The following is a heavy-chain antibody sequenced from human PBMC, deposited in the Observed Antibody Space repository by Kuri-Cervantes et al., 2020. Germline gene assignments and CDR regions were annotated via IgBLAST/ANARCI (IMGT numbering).Heavy chain of an antibody. CDR1: GFTFSDYY. J-gene: IGHJ4*02. CDR2: IYSGGST. D-gene: IGHD1-26*01. V-gene: IGHV3-53*01. CDR3: ARDRVVGGTD. Sequence: GGSLRLSCAASGFTFSDYYMSWIRQAPGKGLEGVSVIYSGGSTYYADSVKGRFTISRDNSGNTLYLQMNSLRAEDTAMYYCARDRVVGGTDWGQGTLVTVSS.